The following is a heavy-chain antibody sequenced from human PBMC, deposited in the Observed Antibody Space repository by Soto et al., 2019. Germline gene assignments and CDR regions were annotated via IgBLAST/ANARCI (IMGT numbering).Heavy chain of an antibody. CDR3: APLSVSLSGPYGIHV. D-gene: IGHD2-15*01. J-gene: IGHJ6*02. CDR1: GYSVSSSDYY. Sequence: SETLSLTCSVSGYSVSSSDYYWAWIRQPPGKGLEWIGSMFYSGLTYYNPSLKSRVTLSVDTSKNQFSVRLNSVTAADTAVYYCAPLSVSLSGPYGIHVWGQGTTVT. CDR2: MFYSGLT. V-gene: IGHV4-39*01.